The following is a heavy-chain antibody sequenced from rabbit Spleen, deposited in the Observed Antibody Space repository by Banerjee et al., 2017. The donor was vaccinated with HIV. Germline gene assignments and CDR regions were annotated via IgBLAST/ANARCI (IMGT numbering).Heavy chain of an antibody. V-gene: IGHV1S7*01. J-gene: IGHJ6*01. CDR2: IDVGEGNT. CDR3: ARAGYAGYGYANFRDYYGMDL. CDR1: GFTLSSYY. D-gene: IGHD6-1*01. Sequence: QLEESAGGLVQPGGSLRLSCKASGFTLSSYYMNWVRQAPGKGLEWIGIIDVGEGNTDYASWVNGRFTISSDNAQNTVDLQVSGLTAADTATYFCARAGYAGYGYANFRDYYGMDLWGPGTLVTVS.